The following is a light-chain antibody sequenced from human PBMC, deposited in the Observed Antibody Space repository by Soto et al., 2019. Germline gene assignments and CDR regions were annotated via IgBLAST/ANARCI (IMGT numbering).Light chain of an antibody. J-gene: IGKJ5*01. V-gene: IGKV3-20*01. CDR3: QQYGRT. Sequence: EVVLTQSPGTLSLSPGERATLSCRASQSISTNYLAWYQQKPGQAPKLLIYAASRRLTGIPDRFSGSGSGTDFTLTISRLEPEDFALYYCQQYGRTFGQGTRLDIK. CDR1: QSISTNY. CDR2: AAS.